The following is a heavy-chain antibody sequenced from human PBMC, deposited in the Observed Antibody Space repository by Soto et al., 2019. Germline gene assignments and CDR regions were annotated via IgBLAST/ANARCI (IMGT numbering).Heavy chain of an antibody. CDR1: GFTFSSSW. V-gene: IGHV3-74*01. J-gene: IGHJ4*02. D-gene: IGHD6-19*01. CDR2: INSGATTT. CDR3: ARGPSGWFGYDY. Sequence: EAQLVESGGGLVQPGGSLRLSCAASGFTFSSSWMHWVRQGPGKGLVWVSRINSGATTTNYADSVKGRFTISRDNAKNTLYLKMDSLTAEDTAVYYCARGPSGWFGYDYWGQGTLVTVSS.